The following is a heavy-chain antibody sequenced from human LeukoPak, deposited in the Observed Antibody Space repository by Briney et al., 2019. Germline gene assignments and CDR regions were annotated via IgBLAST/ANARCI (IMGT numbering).Heavy chain of an antibody. J-gene: IGHJ4*02. CDR2: ISAFNGQT. V-gene: IGHV1-18*01. Sequence: GASVKVSCKASGYIFTTYGINWVRQAPGQRPEWMGWISAFNGQTDYARKFQDRITMTTDTSTSTAYMELRSLISDDTAVYFCSRDRDASLAYWGQGTLVNVSS. CDR3: SRDRDASLAY. D-gene: IGHD6-6*01. CDR1: GYIFTTYG.